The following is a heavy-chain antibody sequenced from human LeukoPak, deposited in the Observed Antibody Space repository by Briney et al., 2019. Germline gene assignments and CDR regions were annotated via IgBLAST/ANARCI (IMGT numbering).Heavy chain of an antibody. CDR1: GFIFSSYA. J-gene: IGHJ4*02. V-gene: IGHV3-23*01. CDR3: AKTGPLAARPKFDY. Sequence: GGSLRLFCAASGFIFSSYAMTWIRQAPGKGLEWVSTISGSGGSTYYADSVKGRFTISRDNSKNTLYLQMNSLRAEDTAVYYCAKTGPLAARPKFDYWGQGTLVTVSS. CDR2: ISGSGGST. D-gene: IGHD6-6*01.